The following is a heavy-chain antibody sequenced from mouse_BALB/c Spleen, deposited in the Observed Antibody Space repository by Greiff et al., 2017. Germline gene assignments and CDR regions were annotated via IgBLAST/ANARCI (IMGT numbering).Heavy chain of an antibody. Sequence: QVQLKESGAELAKPGASVKMSCKASGYTFTSYWMHWVKQRPGQGLEWIGYINPSTGYTEYNQKFKDKATLTADKSSSTAYMQLSSLTSEDSAVYSCARSGMISYYYAMDYWGQGTSVTVSS. CDR2: INPSTGYT. CDR1: GYTFTSYW. CDR3: ARSGMISYYYAMDY. V-gene: IGHV1-7*01. D-gene: IGHD2-4*01. J-gene: IGHJ4*01.